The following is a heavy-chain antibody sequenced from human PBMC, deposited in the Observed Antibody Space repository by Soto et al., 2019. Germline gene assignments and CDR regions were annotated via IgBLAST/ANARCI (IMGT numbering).Heavy chain of an antibody. D-gene: IGHD2-2*02. J-gene: IGHJ6*02. V-gene: IGHV3-11*06. Sequence: GSLRLSCAASGFTFSDYYMSWIRQAPGKGLEWISYISGRNTFTQYADSVKGRFTISRDNAKNSLYLQLNSLTAEDTAAYYCARDGGVIIPGAIGGGYGLDVWGQGTTVTVSS. CDR3: ARDGGVIIPGAIGGGYGLDV. CDR2: ISGRNTFT. CDR1: GFTFSDYY.